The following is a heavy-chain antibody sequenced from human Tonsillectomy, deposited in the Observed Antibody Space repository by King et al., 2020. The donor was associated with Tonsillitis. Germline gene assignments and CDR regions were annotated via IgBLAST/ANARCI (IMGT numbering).Heavy chain of an antibody. D-gene: IGHD3-10*01. CDR3: AKGRYYYGSGQGGMDV. Sequence: VQLVESGGGVVQPGKSLRLSCAASGFTFSSYGMHWVRQAPGKGLEWVAVISYDGSNKYFADSVKGRFTISRDNSKNTLYLQMNSLRAEDTAVYYCAKGRYYYGSGQGGMDVWGPGTTVTVSS. J-gene: IGHJ6*02. CDR1: GFTFSSYG. CDR2: ISYDGSNK. V-gene: IGHV3-30*18.